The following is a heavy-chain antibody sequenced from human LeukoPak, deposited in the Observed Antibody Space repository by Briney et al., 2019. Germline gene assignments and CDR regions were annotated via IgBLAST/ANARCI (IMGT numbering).Heavy chain of an antibody. CDR1: GFNFRSYA. CDR3: ARVEGWELFFDY. V-gene: IGHV3-30*02. J-gene: IGHJ4*02. D-gene: IGHD1-26*01. CDR2: IRYDGSSQ. Sequence: GGSLRLSCAAPGFNFRSYAMHWVRQAPGKGLEWVAFIRYDGSSQYYADSVKGRFTISRDNSKNTLYLQMSSLRTEDTAVYYCARVEGWELFFDYWGQGTLVTVSS.